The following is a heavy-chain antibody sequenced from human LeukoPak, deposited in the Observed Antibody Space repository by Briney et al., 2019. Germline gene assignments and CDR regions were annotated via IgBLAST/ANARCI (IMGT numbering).Heavy chain of an antibody. CDR2: IKQNGSEK. CDR1: GFSFSSYW. CDR3: ARGRIAVAGTYIPSNWGPQLYYMDV. Sequence: PGGSLRLSCAASGFSFSSYWVSWVRQAPGKGLEWVANIKQNGSEKYYVDSVKGRFTISRDNAKKSLYLQMNSLKAEDTAVYYCARGRIAVAGTYIPSNWGPQLYYMDVWGKGTTVTVSS. J-gene: IGHJ6*03. V-gene: IGHV3-7*01. D-gene: IGHD6-19*01.